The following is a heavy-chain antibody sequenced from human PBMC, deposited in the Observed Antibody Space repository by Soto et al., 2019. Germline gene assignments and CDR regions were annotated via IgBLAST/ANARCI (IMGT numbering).Heavy chain of an antibody. V-gene: IGHV4-30-4*01. CDR2: IYYSGST. Sequence: SETLSLTCTVSGGSISSGDYYWSWIRQPPGKGLEWIGYIYYSGSTYYNPSLKSRVTISVDTSKNQFSLKLSSVTAADTAVYYCARVTKLLTIDYWGQGTLVTVSS. CDR3: ARVTKLLTIDY. CDR1: GGSISSGDYY. D-gene: IGHD1-26*01. J-gene: IGHJ4*02.